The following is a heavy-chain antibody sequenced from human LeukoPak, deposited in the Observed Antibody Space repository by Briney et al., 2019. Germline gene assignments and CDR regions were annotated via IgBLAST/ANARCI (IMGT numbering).Heavy chain of an antibody. V-gene: IGHV4-38-2*01. CDR3: ARFDNDYGDY. CDR2: KFHSGST. CDR1: GYSISSGYY. J-gene: IGHJ4*02. Sequence: PSETLSLTCAVSGYSISSGYYWGWIRQPPGKGLEWIGSKFHSGSTYYNPSLKSRLTISLDTSKNQFSLKLSSVTAADTAVYYCARFDNDYGDYWGQGTLVTVSS. D-gene: IGHD3-9*01.